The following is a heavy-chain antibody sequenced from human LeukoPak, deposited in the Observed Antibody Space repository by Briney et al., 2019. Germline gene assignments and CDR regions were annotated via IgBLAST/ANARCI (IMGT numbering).Heavy chain of an antibody. CDR3: ATLNGLGLLPAPFDY. CDR1: GFSFSDSA. V-gene: IGHV3-73*01. J-gene: IGHJ4*02. Sequence: GGSLRLSCAASGFSFSDSAVHWVRQASGKGLEWVGRIRSKANSYATAYAASVTGRFTVSRDNSKNTAYLQMNSLRAEDTAVYYCATLNGLGLLPAPFDYWGQGTLVTVSS. D-gene: IGHD2-21*02. CDR2: IRSKANSYAT.